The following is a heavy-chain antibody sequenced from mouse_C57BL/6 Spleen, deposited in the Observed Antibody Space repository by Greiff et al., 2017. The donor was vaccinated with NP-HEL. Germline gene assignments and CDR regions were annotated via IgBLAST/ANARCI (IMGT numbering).Heavy chain of an antibody. Sequence: EVQLVESGPGMVKPSQSLSLTCTVTGYSITSGYDWHWIRHFPGNKLEWMGYISYSGSTNYNPSLKSRISITHDTSKNHFFLKLNSVTTEDTATYYCARDSGYYFDYWGQGTTLTVSS. V-gene: IGHV3-1*01. CDR2: ISYSGST. CDR3: ARDSGYYFDY. J-gene: IGHJ2*01. CDR1: GYSITSGYD. D-gene: IGHD3-1*01.